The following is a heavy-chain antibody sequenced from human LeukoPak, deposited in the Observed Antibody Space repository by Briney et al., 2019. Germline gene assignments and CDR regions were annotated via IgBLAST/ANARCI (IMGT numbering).Heavy chain of an antibody. J-gene: IGHJ3*02. D-gene: IGHD6-19*01. Sequence: PGGSPRLSCATSGFTFSYYGIHWVRQAPGKGLEGVAVMWSDGIRKYYTDSVKGRFTVSRDTSKNTQYLEMSSLRVEDTAVYYCTRDADTSGHYDIFDIWGQGTMVTVSS. V-gene: IGHV3-33*01. CDR3: TRDADTSGHYDIFDI. CDR1: GFTFSYYG. CDR2: MWSDGIRK.